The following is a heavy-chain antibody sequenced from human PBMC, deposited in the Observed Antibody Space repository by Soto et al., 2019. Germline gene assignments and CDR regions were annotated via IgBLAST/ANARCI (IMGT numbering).Heavy chain of an antibody. J-gene: IGHJ4*02. V-gene: IGHV3-74*01. CDR1: EFTFSDQY. D-gene: IGHD1-26*01. CDR2: INSDGSST. Sequence: SAVSEFTFSDQYMDWVRQAPGKGLVWVSRINSDGSSTSYADSVKGRFTISRDNAKNTLYLQMNSLRAEDTAVYYCARDIVGAYYWGQGTLVTVSS. CDR3: ARDIVGAYY.